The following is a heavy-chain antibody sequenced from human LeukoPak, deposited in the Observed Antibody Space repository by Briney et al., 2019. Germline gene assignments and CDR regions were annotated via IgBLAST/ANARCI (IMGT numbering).Heavy chain of an antibody. CDR2: IKQDGSEK. J-gene: IGHJ4*02. V-gene: IGHV3-7*04. D-gene: IGHD6-19*01. CDR3: ARQGYSSGY. CDR1: GLTFSSYW. Sequence: PGGSLRLSCAASGLTFSSYWMSWVRQAPGKGLEWVANIKQDGSEKYYVDSVKGRFTISRDNAKNSLYLQMNSLRVEDTAVYYRARQGYSSGYWGQGTLVTVSS.